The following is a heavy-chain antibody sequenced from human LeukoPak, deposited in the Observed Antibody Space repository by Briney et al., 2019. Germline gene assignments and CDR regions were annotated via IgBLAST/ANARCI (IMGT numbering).Heavy chain of an antibody. D-gene: IGHD2-2*01. CDR2: IYYSGST. J-gene: IGHJ5*02. V-gene: IGHV4-31*03. CDR1: GGFISSGGYY. Sequence: SETLSLTCTVSGGFISSGGYYWSWIRQHPGKGLEWIGYIYYSGSTYYNPSLKSRVTISVDTPKNQFSLKLSSVTAADTAVYYCARGYCSSTSCYSGSWFDPWGQGTLVTVSS. CDR3: ARGYCSSTSCYSGSWFDP.